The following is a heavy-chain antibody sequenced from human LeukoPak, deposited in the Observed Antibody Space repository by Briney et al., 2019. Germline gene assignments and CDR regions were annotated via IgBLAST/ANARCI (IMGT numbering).Heavy chain of an antibody. D-gene: IGHD3-10*01. J-gene: IGHJ4*02. V-gene: IGHV4-34*01. CDR2: INHSGNT. Sequence: SKTLSLTCAVYGGSFSGYYWSWIRQPPGKGLEGIGEINHSGNTKYNPSLKSRVTISVDTSKNQISLKLSSVTAADTAVYYCARAADYHGSGSQLGYWGQGILVTVSS. CDR1: GGSFSGYY. CDR3: ARAADYHGSGSQLGY.